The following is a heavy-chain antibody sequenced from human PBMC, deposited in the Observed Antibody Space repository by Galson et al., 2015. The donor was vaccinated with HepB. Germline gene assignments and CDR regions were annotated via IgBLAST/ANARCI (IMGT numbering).Heavy chain of an antibody. J-gene: IGHJ6*02. CDR3: ARKASISYYYYYGMDV. CDR2: ISAYNGNT. CDR1: GYTFTSYG. Sequence: SVKVSCKASGYTFTSYGISWVRQAPGQGLEWMGWISAYNGNTNYAQKLQGRVTMTTDTSTSTAYMELRSLRSDDTAVYYCARKASISYYYYYGMDVWGQGTTVTVSS. D-gene: IGHD6-6*01. V-gene: IGHV1-18*04.